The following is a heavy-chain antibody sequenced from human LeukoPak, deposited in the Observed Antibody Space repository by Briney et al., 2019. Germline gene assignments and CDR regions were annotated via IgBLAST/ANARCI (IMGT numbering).Heavy chain of an antibody. Sequence: GGSLRLSCTGSAFAFGDYLMSWFRQAPGQGLEWVGFIRSKTYGGTTEYAASVEGRFTISRDDSKNIAYLQMNSPKIKDTAMYYCTRVDDYGVVRSDHWGQGTLVTVSS. J-gene: IGHJ4*02. CDR3: TRVDDYGVVRSDH. V-gene: IGHV3-49*03. CDR2: IRSKTYGGTT. D-gene: IGHD4/OR15-4a*01. CDR1: AFAFGDYL.